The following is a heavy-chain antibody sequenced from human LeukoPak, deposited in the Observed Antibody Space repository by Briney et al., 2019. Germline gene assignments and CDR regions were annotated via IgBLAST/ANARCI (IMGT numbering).Heavy chain of an antibody. D-gene: IGHD3-10*01. CDR1: GGSISSYY. CDR3: ARTPSASGSNTLDY. J-gene: IGHJ4*02. CDR2: IYYSGST. Sequence: SETLSLTCTVSGGSISSYYWSWIRQPPGKGLEWIGYIYYSGSTNYNPSLKSRVTISLDTSTNQFSLKLSSVTTADTAIYYRARTPSASGSNTLDYWGQGTLVTVSS. V-gene: IGHV4-59*01.